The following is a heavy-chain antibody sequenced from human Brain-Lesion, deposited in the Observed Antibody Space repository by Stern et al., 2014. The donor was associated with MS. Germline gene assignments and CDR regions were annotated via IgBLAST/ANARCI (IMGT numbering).Heavy chain of an antibody. Sequence: EVQLVESGAEVKKPGESLKISCKGSGYRFTSNWIGWVRQMPGKGLEGMGIIWPGDSDTRYSPSFQGQVTISADKSISTAYLQWSSLQASDPAMYYCARRGDSSSSGFDYWGQGTLVIVSS. V-gene: IGHV5-51*01. D-gene: IGHD6-6*01. CDR3: ARRGDSSSSGFDY. J-gene: IGHJ4*02. CDR2: IWPGDSDT. CDR1: GYRFTSNW.